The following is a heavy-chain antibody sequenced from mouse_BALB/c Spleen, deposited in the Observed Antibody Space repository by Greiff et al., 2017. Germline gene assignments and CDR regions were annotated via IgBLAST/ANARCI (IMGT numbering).Heavy chain of an antibody. J-gene: IGHJ3*01. V-gene: IGHV3-8*02. D-gene: IGHD2-1*01. CDR2: ISYSGST. CDR3: ASPHYGNTWFAY. Sequence: EVMLVESGPSLVKPSQTLSLTCSVTGDSITSGYWNWIRKFPGNKLEYMGYISYSGSTYYNPSLKSRISITRDTSKNQYYLQLNSVTTEDTATYYCASPHYGNTWFAYWGQGTLVTVSA. CDR1: GDSITSGY.